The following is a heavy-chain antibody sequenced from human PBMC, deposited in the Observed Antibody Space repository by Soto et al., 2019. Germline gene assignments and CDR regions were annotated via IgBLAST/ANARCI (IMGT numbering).Heavy chain of an antibody. CDR2: IYYSGST. J-gene: IGHJ5*02. CDR3: AREEGGGYDHRWCAP. V-gene: IGHV4-31*01. CDR1: GGSISSGGYY. Sequence: QVQLQESGPGLVKPSQTLSLTCTVSGGSISSGGYYWSWIRQHPGKVLEWIGYIYYSGSTYYNPSLKTPVTISVDTSKNQCSLKLSSVTAAATAVYSWAREEGGGYDHRWCAPWGQGTLVTVSS. D-gene: IGHD5-12*01.